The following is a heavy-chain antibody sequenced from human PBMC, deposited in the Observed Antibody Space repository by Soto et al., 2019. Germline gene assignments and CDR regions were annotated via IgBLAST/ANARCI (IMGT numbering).Heavy chain of an antibody. Sequence: SLRLSCAASGFTFSSKAMHWVRQAPGKGLEWVAVISYDGSNKYYADSVKGRFTISRDNSKNTLYLQMNSLRAEDTAVYYCATVRDYGDLDYWGQGTLVTVSS. J-gene: IGHJ4*02. CDR3: ATVRDYGDLDY. CDR1: GFTFSSKA. D-gene: IGHD4-17*01. CDR2: ISYDGSNK. V-gene: IGHV3-30-3*01.